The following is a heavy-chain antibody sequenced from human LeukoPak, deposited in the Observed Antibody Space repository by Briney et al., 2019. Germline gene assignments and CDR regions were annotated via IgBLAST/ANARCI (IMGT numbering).Heavy chain of an antibody. Sequence: PGGSLRLSCAASGFTFSSYAMSWVRQAPGKGLEWVSAISGSGGSTYYADSVKGRFTISRDNSKNTLYLQMNSLRAEDTAVYYCAKGGVDYFYYYMDVWGKGTTVTVSS. CDR1: GFTFSSYA. CDR3: AKGGVDYFYYYMDV. CDR2: ISGSGGST. J-gene: IGHJ6*03. V-gene: IGHV3-23*01.